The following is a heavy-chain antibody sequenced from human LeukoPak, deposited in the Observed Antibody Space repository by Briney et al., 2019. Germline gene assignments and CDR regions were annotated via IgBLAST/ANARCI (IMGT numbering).Heavy chain of an antibody. CDR2: ISGSGSII. CDR3: AKDQGSGWYTYYYHYMDV. J-gene: IGHJ6*03. Sequence: GGSLRLSCAASGFTFSSFGMSWVRQAPGKGLEWVSTISGSGSIIDYADSVKGRFTISRDNSKNTLYLQMNSLRAEDTAVYYCAKDQGSGWYTYYYHYMDVWGKGTTVTVSS. V-gene: IGHV3-23*01. CDR1: GFTFSSFG. D-gene: IGHD6-19*01.